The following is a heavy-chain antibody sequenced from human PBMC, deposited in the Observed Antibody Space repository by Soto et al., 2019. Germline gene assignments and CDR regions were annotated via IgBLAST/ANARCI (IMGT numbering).Heavy chain of an antibody. CDR2: IYYSGST. D-gene: IGHD2-21*02. J-gene: IGHJ6*03. CDR1: GGSISSSSYY. CDR3: ARILTATNADFYYYYYYMDV. V-gene: IGHV4-39*01. Sequence: SETLSLTCAVYGGSISSSSYYWGWISKPPGKGLEWIGSIYYSGSTYYNPSLKSRVTISVDTSKNQFSLKLSSVTAADTAVYYCARILTATNADFYYYYYYMDVWGKGTTVTVSS.